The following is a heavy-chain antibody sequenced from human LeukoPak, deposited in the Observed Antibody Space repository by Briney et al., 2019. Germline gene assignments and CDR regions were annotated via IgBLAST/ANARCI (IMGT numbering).Heavy chain of an antibody. CDR2: LEPEDGER. J-gene: IGHJ4*02. CDR1: GYTLTELS. Sequence: ASVKVSCKVSGYTLTELSLHRVRQAAGKGLEWMGGLEPEDGERVYAQTFQGRVAMTEDTSTDTAYMELSSLTSEDTAVYYCVTLGGGVPIAIVDYWGQGTLVTVSS. V-gene: IGHV1-24*01. CDR3: VTLGGGVPIAIVDY. D-gene: IGHD3-16*01.